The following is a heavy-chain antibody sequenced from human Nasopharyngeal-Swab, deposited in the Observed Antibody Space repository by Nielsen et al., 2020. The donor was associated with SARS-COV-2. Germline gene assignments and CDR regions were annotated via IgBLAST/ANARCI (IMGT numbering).Heavy chain of an antibody. V-gene: IGHV5-51*01. J-gene: IGHJ4*02. CDR3: ARHFCGSYFGATFCTGGYYFDY. CDR2: IYPGDSDT. Sequence: GGSLRLSCKGSGYSFTSYWIGWVRQMPGKGLEWMGIIYPGDSDTSYSPSFQGQVTISADKSISTAYLQWSSLKASDTAMYYCARHFCGSYFGATFCTGGYYFDYWGQGTLVTVSS. D-gene: IGHD1-26*01. CDR1: GYSFTSYW.